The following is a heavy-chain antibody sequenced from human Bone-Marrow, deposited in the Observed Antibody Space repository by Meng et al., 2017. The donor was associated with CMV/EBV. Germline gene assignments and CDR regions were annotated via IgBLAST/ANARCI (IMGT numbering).Heavy chain of an antibody. CDR1: GVSRSTSGVG. J-gene: IGHJ4*02. CDR2: IYWNGDK. CDR3: AHRRPNYYDFWSGYPTHFDN. D-gene: IGHD3-3*01. V-gene: IGHV2-5*01. Sequence: SGPTLAKPTQTLALTCTLSGVSRSTSGVGVGWIRQPPGKALEWLALIYWNGDKHYSPSLKSRLTITKDTSKNQVVLTMTNMDPVDTATYYCAHRRPNYYDFWSGYPTHFDNWGQGTLVTVSS.